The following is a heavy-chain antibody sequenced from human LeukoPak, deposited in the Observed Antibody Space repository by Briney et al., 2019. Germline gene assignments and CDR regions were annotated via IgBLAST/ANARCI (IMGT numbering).Heavy chain of an antibody. V-gene: IGHV1-2*06. D-gene: IGHD1-26*01. CDR2: INLKSGST. J-gene: IGHJ3*02. CDR1: GYTFIGYY. CDR3: ARRVRITGRAPNVERPNDAFDI. Sequence: ASVKVSCKASGYTFIGYYMHWVRQAPGQGLEWMGRINLKSGSTNCAQKFQGRVTMTRDTSISTAYMEMTRLRYDDTAVYYCARRVRITGRAPNVERPNDAFDIWGQGTMVTVSS.